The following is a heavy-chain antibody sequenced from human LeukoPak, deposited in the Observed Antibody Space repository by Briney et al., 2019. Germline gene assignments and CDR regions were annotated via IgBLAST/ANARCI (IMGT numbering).Heavy chain of an antibody. CDR3: AESSNGDLQAFDY. Sequence: GGSLRLSCAASGFTFSSYGMSWVRQAPGKGLEWVSAISGSGGSTYYADSVKGRFTISRDNSKNTLYLQMNSLRAEDTAVYYCAESSNGDLQAFDYWGQGTLVTVSS. V-gene: IGHV3-23*01. CDR2: ISGSGGST. J-gene: IGHJ4*02. D-gene: IGHD1-1*01. CDR1: GFTFSSYG.